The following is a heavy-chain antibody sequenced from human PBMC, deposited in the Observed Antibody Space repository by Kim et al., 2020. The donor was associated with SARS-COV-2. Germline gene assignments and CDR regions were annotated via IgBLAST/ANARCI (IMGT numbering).Heavy chain of an antibody. V-gene: IGHV4-39*01. D-gene: IGHD3-3*01. CDR3: ARLPGASFWSGYPVDP. Sequence: SPRSRVTISVATSKNQFSLRLSSVTAADTAVYYCARLPGASFWSGYPVDPWGQGTLVTVSS. J-gene: IGHJ5*02.